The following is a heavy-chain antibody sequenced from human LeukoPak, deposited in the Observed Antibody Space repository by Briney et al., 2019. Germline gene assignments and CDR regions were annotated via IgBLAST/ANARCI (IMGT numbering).Heavy chain of an antibody. CDR2: ISYDGRNK. Sequence: GRSLRLSRAASGFTFSSYGMHWVRQAPGKGLEWVAAISYDGRNKEYVDSVKGRFTISRDNSKNTLYLQMNSLRAEDTAVYNCAKDRGYSHGSDYWGQGTLVTVSS. D-gene: IGHD5-18*01. J-gene: IGHJ4*02. CDR1: GFTFSSYG. V-gene: IGHV3-30*18. CDR3: AKDRGYSHGSDY.